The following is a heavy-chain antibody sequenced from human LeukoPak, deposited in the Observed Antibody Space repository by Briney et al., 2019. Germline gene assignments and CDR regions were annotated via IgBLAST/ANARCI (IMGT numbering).Heavy chain of an antibody. CDR2: IYYSGST. V-gene: IGHV4-59*01. CDR1: GGSISSYY. D-gene: IGHD6-13*01. J-gene: IGHJ4*02. CDR3: ARSKTAARALDY. Sequence: SETLSPTCTASGGSISSYYWSWFRRPPGKGLEWIGYIYYSGSTNYTPSLKSRVTISADTLKNTFSLNLCTVTAADTAVYYCARSKTAARALDYWGQGSLVTVSS.